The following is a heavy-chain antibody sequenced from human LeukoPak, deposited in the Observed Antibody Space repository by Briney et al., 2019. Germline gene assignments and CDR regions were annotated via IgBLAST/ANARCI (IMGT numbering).Heavy chain of an antibody. CDR1: GYTFTSYD. J-gene: IGHJ6*03. V-gene: IGHV1-8*01. CDR2: MNPNSGNT. Sequence: GASVKFSCKASGYTFTSYDINWVRQATGQGLEWTGWMNPNSGNTGYAQKFQGRVTMTRDPSISTAYMELSSLRSEDTAVYYCATLSHYYYMDVWGKGTTVTVSS. CDR3: ATLSHYYYMDV.